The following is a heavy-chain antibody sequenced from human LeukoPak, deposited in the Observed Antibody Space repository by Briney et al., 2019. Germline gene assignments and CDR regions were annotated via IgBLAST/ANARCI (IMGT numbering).Heavy chain of an antibody. D-gene: IGHD4-17*01. J-gene: IGHJ3*02. CDR3: ARDDYGLGHAFDI. CDR2: VNHSGST. V-gene: IGHV4-34*01. CDR1: GGSFSGYY. Sequence: SETLSLTCAVYGGSFSGYYWSWIRQPPGKGLEWIGEVNHSGSTNYNPSLKSRVTISVDTSKNQFSLKLSSVTAADTAVYYCARDDYGLGHAFDIWGQGTMVTVSS.